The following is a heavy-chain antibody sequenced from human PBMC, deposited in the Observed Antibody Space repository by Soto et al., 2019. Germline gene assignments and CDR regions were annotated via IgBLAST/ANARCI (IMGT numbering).Heavy chain of an antibody. Sequence: QVQLVESGGGVVQPGRSLRLSCAASGFTFSSYAIHWVRQAPGKGLEWVAVISYDGSNKYYADSVKGRFTISRDNSKNTLYLQMNSLRAEDTAVYYCARDSPHRHIAAAGTLDYWGQGTLVTVSS. J-gene: IGHJ4*02. D-gene: IGHD6-13*01. CDR3: ARDSPHRHIAAAGTLDY. V-gene: IGHV3-30-3*01. CDR2: ISYDGSNK. CDR1: GFTFSSYA.